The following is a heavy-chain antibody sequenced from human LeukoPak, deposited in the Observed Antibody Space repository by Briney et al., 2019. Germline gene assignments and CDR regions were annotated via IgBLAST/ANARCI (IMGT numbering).Heavy chain of an antibody. CDR1: GFTFSSYA. Sequence: GGSLRLSCAASGFTFSSYAMHWVRQAPGKGLEWVAVISYDGSNKYYADSVKGRFTISRDNSKNTLYLQMNSLRAEDTAVYYCARDVLVDSYYYYYMDVWGKGTTVTVSS. V-gene: IGHV3-30*01. J-gene: IGHJ6*03. CDR2: ISYDGSNK. CDR3: ARDVLVDSYYYYYMDV. D-gene: IGHD3-22*01.